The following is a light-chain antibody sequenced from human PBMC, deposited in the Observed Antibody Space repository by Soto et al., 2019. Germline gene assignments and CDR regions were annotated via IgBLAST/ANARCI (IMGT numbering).Light chain of an antibody. J-gene: IGKJ5*01. CDR3: QQYYGRPPIT. V-gene: IGKV1-33*01. Sequence: DIRMTQSPSSLSASIGDRVTITCQSSQNITNNLSWYQQKPGKAPNLLIYHASKLAKGVTSRFSGSGSGTDFSFIITSLQREDLATYYCQQYYGRPPITFGQGTRLEIK. CDR2: HAS. CDR1: QNITNN.